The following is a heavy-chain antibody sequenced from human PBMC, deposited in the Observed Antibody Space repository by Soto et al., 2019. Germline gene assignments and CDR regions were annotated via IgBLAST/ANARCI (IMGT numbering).Heavy chain of an antibody. J-gene: IGHJ4*02. CDR2: IGTSAGVT. Sequence: EVQLLESGGGLVQPGGSLRLSCAASGFTFSSCGMSWVRQAPGKGPAWVSVIGTSAGVTYYADSVKGRFTISRDNSKNTLYLQMNSLRAEDTAIYYCATDTRCGAYGLHFYDWGQGTQVTVSS. CDR3: ATDTRCGAYGLHFYD. D-gene: IGHD2-21*01. CDR1: GFTFSSCG. V-gene: IGHV3-23*01.